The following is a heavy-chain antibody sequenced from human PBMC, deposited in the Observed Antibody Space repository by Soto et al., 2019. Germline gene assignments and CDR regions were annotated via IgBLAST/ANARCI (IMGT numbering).Heavy chain of an antibody. Sequence: VQLVQSGAAVKKPGASVKVSCKASGYTFTSYGISGVRKAPGQGLEWLGWISAYNGHTTYAQKLQGRVTMTTDTSTSTAYMELKSMRSDYPAVYYCAVWGLEVLVPAAISMRDFDIWGQGTMVTVSS. CDR2: ISAYNGHT. J-gene: IGHJ3*02. CDR1: GYTFTSYG. D-gene: IGHD2-2*01. V-gene: IGHV1-18*01. CDR3: AVWGLEVLVPAAISMRDFDI.